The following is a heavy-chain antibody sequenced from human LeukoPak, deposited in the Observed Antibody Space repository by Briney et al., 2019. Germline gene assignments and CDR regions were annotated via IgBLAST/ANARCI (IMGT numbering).Heavy chain of an antibody. Sequence: PGGSLRLSCAASGFTFSDYYMSWIRQAPGKGLEWVSRISSSGNPIYYADSVKGRFTISRDNAKNSLYLQMNSLRAEDTAVYYCARKTLLGAFFDYWGQGTLVPVSS. CDR3: ARKTLLGAFFDY. V-gene: IGHV3-11*04. J-gene: IGHJ4*02. D-gene: IGHD3-16*01. CDR2: ISSSGNPI. CDR1: GFTFSDYY.